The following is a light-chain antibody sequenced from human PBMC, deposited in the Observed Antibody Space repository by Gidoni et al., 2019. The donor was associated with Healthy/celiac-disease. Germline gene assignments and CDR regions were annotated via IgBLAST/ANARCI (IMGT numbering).Light chain of an antibody. V-gene: IGKV3-15*01. Sequence: ERVMTQSPATLSVSPGARATLPCRASQSVSSNLAWYPQKPGQAPRPLLYGESARATGIPARFSGSGSGTEFNLTLSSLRSEAFAFSSCQRYNNWPPSLTFGQGTRLEIK. CDR2: GES. CDR3: QRYNNWPPSLT. CDR1: QSVSSN. J-gene: IGKJ5*01.